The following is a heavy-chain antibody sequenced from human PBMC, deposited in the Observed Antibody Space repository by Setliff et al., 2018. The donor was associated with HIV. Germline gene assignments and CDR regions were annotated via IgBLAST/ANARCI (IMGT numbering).Heavy chain of an antibody. CDR2: ISPDIGDT. CDR1: GYTFNDNY. J-gene: IGHJ3*02. Sequence: GASVKVSCKASGYTFNDNYIHWVRQAPGQGLEWMGRISPDIGDTNYAQMFHGRVTMTRDTSTSTVYLELRSLRSEDTAVYFCASKGGSENYPDSDAFDIWGQGTLVTVSS. D-gene: IGHD3-10*01. CDR3: ASKGGSENYPDSDAFDI. V-gene: IGHV1-2*06.